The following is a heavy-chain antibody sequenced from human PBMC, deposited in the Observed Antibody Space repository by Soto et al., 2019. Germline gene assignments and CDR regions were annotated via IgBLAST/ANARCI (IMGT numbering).Heavy chain of an antibody. Sequence: GGSLRLSCAASGFTFSSYAMSWVRQAPGKGLEWVSSITSTGDRAYYADSVKGRFTVSRDNSKNTLYLQMNSLRAEDTAVYYCAKYYMVTRSPFDYWGQGTLFTVSS. CDR3: AKYYMVTRSPFDY. D-gene: IGHD5-18*01. V-gene: IGHV3-23*01. CDR2: ITSTGDRA. CDR1: GFTFSSYA. J-gene: IGHJ4*02.